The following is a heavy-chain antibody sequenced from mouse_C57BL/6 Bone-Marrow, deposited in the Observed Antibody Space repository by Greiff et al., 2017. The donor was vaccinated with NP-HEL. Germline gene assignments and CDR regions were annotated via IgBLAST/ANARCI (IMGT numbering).Heavy chain of an antibody. V-gene: IGHV5-4*03. CDR2: ISDGGSYT. D-gene: IGHD1-1*01. CDR1: GFTFSSYA. CDR3: ARFTTVDAMDY. Sequence: EVTLVESGGGLVKPGGSLKLSCAASGFTFSSYAMSWVRQTPEKRLEWVATISDGGSYTYYPDNVKGRFTISRDNAKNNLYLQMSHLKSEDTAMYYCARFTTVDAMDYWGQGTSVTVSS. J-gene: IGHJ4*01.